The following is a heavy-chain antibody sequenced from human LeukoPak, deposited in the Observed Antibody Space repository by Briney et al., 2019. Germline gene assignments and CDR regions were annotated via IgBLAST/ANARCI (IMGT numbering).Heavy chain of an antibody. V-gene: IGHV4-59*01. D-gene: IGHD3-3*01. Sequence: SETLSLTSTVSGGSISSYYCSWIRQQPGTGEEWIGSMYYSGSTNYNPSLKSRVTISVDTSKNQFSLKLSSVTAADTAVYYCARESIRFLEWPDAFDIWGQGTMVTVSS. CDR3: ARESIRFLEWPDAFDI. CDR1: GGSISSYY. J-gene: IGHJ3*02. CDR2: MYYSGST.